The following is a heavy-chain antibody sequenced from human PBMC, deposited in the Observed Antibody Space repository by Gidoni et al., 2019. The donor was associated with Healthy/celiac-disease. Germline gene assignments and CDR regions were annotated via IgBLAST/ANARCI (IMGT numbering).Heavy chain of an antibody. CDR3: ARDGVGQLVAPTFDY. V-gene: IGHV1-2*06. CDR2: INPNSGGT. Sequence: QVQLVQSGAEVKKPGASVKVSCKASGYTFTGYYMHWVRQAPGQGLEWMGRINPNSGGTNYAQKLQGRVTMTRDTSISTAYMELSRLRSDDTAVYYCARDGVGQLVAPTFDYWGKGTLVTVSS. D-gene: IGHD6-6*01. CDR1: GYTFTGYY. J-gene: IGHJ4*02.